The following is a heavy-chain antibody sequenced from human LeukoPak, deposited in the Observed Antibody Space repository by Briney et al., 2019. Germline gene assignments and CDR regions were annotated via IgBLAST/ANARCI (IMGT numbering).Heavy chain of an antibody. Sequence: PSETLSLTCTVSSGSISSSSYYWGWIRQPPGKGLEWIGSSYYSGSTYYNPSLKSRVTISVDTSKNQFSLKLSSVTAADTAVYFCARLVTINTVTTAPYCYFDLWAVAPSSLSPQ. CDR2: SYYSGST. J-gene: IGHJ2*01. V-gene: IGHV4-39*01. CDR1: SGSISSSSYY. D-gene: IGHD4-17*01. CDR3: ARLVTINTVTTAPYCYFDL.